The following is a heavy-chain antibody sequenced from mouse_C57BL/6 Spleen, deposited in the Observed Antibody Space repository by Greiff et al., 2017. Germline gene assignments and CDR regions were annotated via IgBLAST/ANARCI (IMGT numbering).Heavy chain of an antibody. CDR1: GYTFTSYW. V-gene: IGHV1-69*01. Sequence: QVQLQQPGAELVMPGASVKLSCKASGYTFTSYWMPWVKQRPGQGLEWIGEIAPSDSYTNYNQKFKGKSTLTVDKSSSTAYMQLSSLTSEDSAVYYCARSPAYYSNSYYFDYWGQGTTLTVSS. CDR2: IAPSDSYT. D-gene: IGHD2-5*01. J-gene: IGHJ2*01. CDR3: ARSPAYYSNSYYFDY.